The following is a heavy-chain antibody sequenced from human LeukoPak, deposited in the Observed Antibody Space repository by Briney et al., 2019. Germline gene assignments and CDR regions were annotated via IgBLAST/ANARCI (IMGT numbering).Heavy chain of an antibody. V-gene: IGHV3-20*04. CDR1: GFTFDDYG. CDR3: ARVDYYDSSGYYQP. Sequence: GGSLRLSCAASGFTFDDYGMSWVRQAPGKGLEWVSGINWNGGSTGYADSVKGRFTISRDHAKNSLYLQMNSLRAEDTALYYCARVDYYDSSGYYQPWGQGTLVTVSS. J-gene: IGHJ5*02. CDR2: INWNGGST. D-gene: IGHD3-22*01.